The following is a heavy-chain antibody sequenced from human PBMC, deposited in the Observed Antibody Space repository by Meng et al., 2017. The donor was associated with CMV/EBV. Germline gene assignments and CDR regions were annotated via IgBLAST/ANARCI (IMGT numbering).Heavy chain of an antibody. J-gene: IGHJ5*02. V-gene: IGHV1-69*05. D-gene: IGHD6-13*01. Sequence: SVKVSCKASGGTFSSYAISWVRQAPGQGLEWMGGIIPIFGTANYAQKFQGRVTITTDESTSTAYMELSSLRAEDTAVYYCARVGISSSWYEPGTGWFDPWGQGTLVTVSS. CDR1: GGTFSSYA. CDR3: ARVGISSSWYEPGTGWFDP. CDR2: IIPIFGTA.